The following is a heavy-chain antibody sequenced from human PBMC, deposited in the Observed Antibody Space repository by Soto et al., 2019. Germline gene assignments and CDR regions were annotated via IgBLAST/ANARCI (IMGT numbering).Heavy chain of an antibody. J-gene: IGHJ5*02. CDR2: INPSGDSR. Sequence: ASVKVSCKASGFSFSEYFMHWVRQAPGQGLEWMGIINPSGDSRNYAQKFQGRVTITRDTSTSTVYMDLSSLRYEDTAVYYCARDNRQTDGTPAGSSWFHTWGQETPVTASS. CDR3: ARDNRQTDGTPAGSSWFHT. D-gene: IGHD6-19*01. V-gene: IGHV1-46*01. CDR1: GFSFSEYF.